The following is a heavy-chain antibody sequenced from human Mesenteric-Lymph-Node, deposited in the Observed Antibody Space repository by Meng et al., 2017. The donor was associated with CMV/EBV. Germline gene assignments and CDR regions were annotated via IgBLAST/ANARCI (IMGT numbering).Heavy chain of an antibody. CDR2: FILGGSA. CDR1: GGSFSGYY. V-gene: IGHV4-34*12. J-gene: IGHJ5*02. D-gene: IGHD5-18*01. CDR3: AAVDTGSVGWFDP. Sequence: SETLSLTCGVYGGSFSGYYWTWIRQPPGKGLEWIGEFILGGSANYNPSLKNRVTISLDASKSQFSLRLSSVTAADTALYYCAAVDTGSVGWFDPWGQGTVVTVSS.